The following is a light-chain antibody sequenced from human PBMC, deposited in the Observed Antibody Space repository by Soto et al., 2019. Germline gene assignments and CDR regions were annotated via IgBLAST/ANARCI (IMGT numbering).Light chain of an antibody. V-gene: IGKV1-6*01. J-gene: IGKJ4*01. CDR1: QGIRND. CDR3: LQDYSYPLT. CDR2: GGS. Sequence: AIQMTQSPSSLSASVGDRVTLTCRASQGIRNDLGWYQQKPGKAPKVLIYGGSTLQSGVPSRFSGSGFGTDFTITISSLQPDDFATYYCLQDYSYPLTFGGGTKVEI.